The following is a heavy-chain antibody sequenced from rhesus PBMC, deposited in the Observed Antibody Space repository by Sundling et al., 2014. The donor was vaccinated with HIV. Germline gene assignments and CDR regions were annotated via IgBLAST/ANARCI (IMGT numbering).Heavy chain of an antibody. CDR2: ITWSGDNA. CDR1: GFTFDDFV. CDR3: ARPRAGSSYFDF. Sequence: EVQLVESGGGVVQPGGSLRLSCAASGFTFDDFVMHWVRQPPGKGLEWVSAITWSGDNADYEDSVKGRFTISRDNAKNSLYLQMNRLRTEDIAFYYCARPRAGSSYFDFWGQGVLVTVSS. J-gene: IGHJ4*01. V-gene: IGHV3-78*01. D-gene: IGHD6-19*01.